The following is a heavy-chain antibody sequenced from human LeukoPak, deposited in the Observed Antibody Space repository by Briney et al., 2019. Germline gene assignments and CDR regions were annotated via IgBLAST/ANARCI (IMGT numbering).Heavy chain of an antibody. D-gene: IGHD4-17*01. CDR3: ARVGPTVTYDY. V-gene: IGHV3-30-3*01. CDR2: ISYDGSNK. CDR1: GFTFSSYA. J-gene: IGHJ4*02. Sequence: GRSLRLSCAASGFTFSSYAMHWVRQAPGKGLEWVAVISYDGSNKYYADSVKGRFTISRDNSKNTLYLQMNSLRAEDTAVYYCARVGPTVTYDYWGQGTLVTVSS.